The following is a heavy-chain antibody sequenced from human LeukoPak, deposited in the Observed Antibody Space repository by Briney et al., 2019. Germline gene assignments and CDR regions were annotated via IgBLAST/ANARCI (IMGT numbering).Heavy chain of an antibody. V-gene: IGHV4-59*01. CDR1: GGSISSYY. CDR2: IYYSGST. J-gene: IGHJ5*02. D-gene: IGHD1-7*01. CDR3: ARDRGYNWNYEGRIPRGRVKQNWFDP. Sequence: SETLSLTCTVSGGSISSYYWSWIRQPPGKGLEWIGYIYYSGSTNYNPSLKSRVTISVDTSKNQFSLKLSSVTAADTAVYYCARDRGYNWNYEGRIPRGRVKQNWFDPWGQGTLVTVSS.